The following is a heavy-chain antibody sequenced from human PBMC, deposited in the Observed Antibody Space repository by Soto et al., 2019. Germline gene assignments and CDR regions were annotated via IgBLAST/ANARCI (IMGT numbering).Heavy chain of an antibody. D-gene: IGHD3-16*02. CDR1: GFTFSSYA. V-gene: IGHV3-23*01. CDR3: AKQLYDYIWGSYRPLDY. CDR2: ISGSGGST. J-gene: IGHJ4*02. Sequence: GGSLRLSCAASGFTFSSYAMSWVRQAPGRGLEWVSAISGSGGSTYYADSVKGRFTISRDNSKNTLYLQMNSLRAEDTALYYCAKQLYDYIWGSYRPLDYWGPGTLVTVSS.